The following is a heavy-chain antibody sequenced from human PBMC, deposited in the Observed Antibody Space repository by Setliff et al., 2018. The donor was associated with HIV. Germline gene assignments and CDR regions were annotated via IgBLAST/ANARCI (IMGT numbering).Heavy chain of an antibody. CDR1: GYTFTGYG. Sequence: ASVKVSCKASGYTFTGYGISWVRQAPGQGLEWMGWISAYSDETSYSQNFQGRVTMTTDTSTSTAYKELRSLRSDDTAVYFCARDVEHMMDVWGQGTTVTVSS. V-gene: IGHV1-18*01. CDR3: ARDVEHMMDV. CDR2: ISAYSDET. J-gene: IGHJ6*02.